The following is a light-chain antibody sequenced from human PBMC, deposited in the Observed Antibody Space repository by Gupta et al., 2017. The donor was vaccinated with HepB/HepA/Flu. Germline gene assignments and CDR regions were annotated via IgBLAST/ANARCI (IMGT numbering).Light chain of an antibody. CDR2: DAS. CDR1: QSVSSY. J-gene: IGKJ4*01. Sequence: IVLTHSLAPLSLSPGERATLSCRAIQSVSSYLAWYQQKPGQSPRLLIYDASNRATGIPARFSGSGCGTEVTLTSSSLEHEDFAVYYCQQRNNWPPITFGGGTKVEIK. V-gene: IGKV3-11*01. CDR3: QQRNNWPPIT.